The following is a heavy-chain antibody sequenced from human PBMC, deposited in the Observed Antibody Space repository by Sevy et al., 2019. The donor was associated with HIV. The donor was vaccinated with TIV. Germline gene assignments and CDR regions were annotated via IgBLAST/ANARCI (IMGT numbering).Heavy chain of an antibody. CDR1: GFTFNKFP. V-gene: IGHV3-23*01. Sequence: GGSLRLSCAASGFTFNKFPMSWVRQAPGKGLEWVSAISRKSLGTYYADPVKGRFSISRDDSKNMLYLQMSSLRGDDTAVYYCAKEGNNSPDKFDSWGQGTLVTVSS. J-gene: IGHJ4*02. D-gene: IGHD1-1*01. CDR3: AKEGNNSPDKFDS. CDR2: ISRKSLGT.